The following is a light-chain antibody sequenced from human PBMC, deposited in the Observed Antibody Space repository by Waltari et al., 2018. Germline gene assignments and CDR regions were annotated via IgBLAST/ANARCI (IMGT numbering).Light chain of an antibody. CDR3: CSYAGTSSLT. CDR2: DVN. CDR1: SRDVGGYNY. V-gene: IGLV2-11*01. Sequence: QSALTQPRSVSGSPGQSVSISCTGTSRDVGGYNYVSWYRQHPGKAPTMIIFDVNKRPSGVPDRFSGSKSGNTASLTISGLQAEDEADYYCCSYAGTSSLTFGGGTQLTVL. J-gene: IGLJ2*01.